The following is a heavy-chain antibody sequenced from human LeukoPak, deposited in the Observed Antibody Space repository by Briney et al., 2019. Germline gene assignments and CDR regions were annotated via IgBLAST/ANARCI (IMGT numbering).Heavy chain of an antibody. CDR2: TYYRSKWYN. D-gene: IGHD3-10*01. J-gene: IGHJ6*02. CDR3: ARDLVTMVRGVYYYYYYGMGV. CDR1: GDSVSSNSAA. V-gene: IGHV6-1*01. Sequence: SQTLSLTCAISGDSVSSNSAAWNWIRQSPSRGLEWLGGTYYRSKWYNDYAVSVKSRITINPDTSKNQFSLQLNSVTPEDTAVYYCARDLVTMVRGVYYYYYYGMGVWGQGTTVTVSS.